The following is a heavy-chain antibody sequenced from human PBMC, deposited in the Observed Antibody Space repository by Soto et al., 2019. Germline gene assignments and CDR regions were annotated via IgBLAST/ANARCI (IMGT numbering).Heavy chain of an antibody. V-gene: IGHV3-30*04. CDR3: ARDASTAAADYYFDS. Sequence: GGSLRLSCAASGFTFRSYATHWVRQAPGKGLEWVAVISYDGRDKKHADSVKGRFTISRDNYNNMVYLQMNSLRAEDTAVYYRARDASTAAADYYFDSWGQGTPVTVSS. D-gene: IGHD4-17*01. CDR1: GFTFRSYA. J-gene: IGHJ4*02. CDR2: ISYDGRDK.